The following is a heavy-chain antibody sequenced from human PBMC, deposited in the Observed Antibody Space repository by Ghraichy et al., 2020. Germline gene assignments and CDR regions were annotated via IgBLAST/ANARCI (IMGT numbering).Heavy chain of an antibody. Sequence: SETLSLTCTVSGGSVSSGSYYWSWIRQPAGKGLEWFGRIYTNGSTNYNPSLKSRVTISVDTSKNQFSLKLSSVTAADTAGYYCASGFCSGGSCNGDDYYGMGVWGQGTTVTVSS. CDR1: GGSVSSGSYY. D-gene: IGHD2-15*01. J-gene: IGHJ6*02. V-gene: IGHV4-61*02. CDR3: ASGFCSGGSCNGDDYYGMGV. CDR2: IYTNGST.